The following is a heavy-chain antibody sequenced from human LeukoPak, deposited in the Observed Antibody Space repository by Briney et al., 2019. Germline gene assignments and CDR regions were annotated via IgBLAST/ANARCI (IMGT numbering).Heavy chain of an antibody. V-gene: IGHV3-23*01. D-gene: IGHD2-15*01. CDR1: GFSFSSYA. CDR2: FCGSSSNT. CDR3: VKNIGGSCYSGLGY. Sequence: GGSLRLSCAASGFSFSSYAMSWVRQAPGKGLEWVSAFCGSSSNTYYADSVKGRFTISRDKSKSTLYLQMNNLRAEDTAVYYCVKNIGGSCYSGLGYWGQGTLVTVSS. J-gene: IGHJ4*02.